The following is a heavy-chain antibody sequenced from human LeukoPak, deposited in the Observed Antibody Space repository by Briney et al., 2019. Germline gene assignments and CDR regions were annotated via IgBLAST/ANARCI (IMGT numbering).Heavy chain of an antibody. CDR2: IIPIFGTA. D-gene: IGHD5-24*01. CDR1: GGTFSSYA. CDR3: ARDSEQRWLQFLGAFDI. Sequence: SVKVSCEASGGTFSSYAISWVRQAPGQGLEWMGGIIPIFGTANYAQKFQGRVTITADESTSTAYMELSSLRSEDTAVYYCARDSEQRWLQFLGAFDIWGQGTMVTVSS. V-gene: IGHV1-69*01. J-gene: IGHJ3*02.